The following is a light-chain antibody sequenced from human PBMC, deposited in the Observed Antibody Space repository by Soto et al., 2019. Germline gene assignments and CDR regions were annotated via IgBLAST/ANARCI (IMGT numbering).Light chain of an antibody. V-gene: IGKV1-5*01. CDR1: QTISKG. Sequence: DIETTQDPSTLSASVGGRVFITSRGSQTISKGLAGYRQKPGEAAKLLIYDAATLGSGGPTRFSGSGSRTEFTLTISSLQPEDFASFCCQHYSSFPRTFGQGTKVDIK. CDR2: DAA. J-gene: IGKJ1*01. CDR3: QHYSSFPRT.